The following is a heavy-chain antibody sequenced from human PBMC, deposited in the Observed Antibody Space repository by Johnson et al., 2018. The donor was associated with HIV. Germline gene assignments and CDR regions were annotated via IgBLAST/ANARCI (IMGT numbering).Heavy chain of an antibody. J-gene: IGHJ3*02. CDR1: GFSFSDYY. Sequence: QVQLVESGGGVVQPGRSLRLSCEASGFSFSDYYMSWILQAPGKGLEWVSAISSSGTTIYSADSVKGRFTTSRDNTNNSLYLQMNSLKAEDTAVYYCARSKDCSVGTCPDGLDIWGQGTMVIVSS. D-gene: IGHD2-15*01. CDR3: ARSKDCSVGTCPDGLDI. V-gene: IGHV3-11*04. CDR2: ISSSGTTI.